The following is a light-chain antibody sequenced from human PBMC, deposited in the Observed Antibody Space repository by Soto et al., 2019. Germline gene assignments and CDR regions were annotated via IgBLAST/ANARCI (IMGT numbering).Light chain of an antibody. J-gene: IGKJ1*01. CDR1: QSVTSSY. CDR2: GAS. V-gene: IGKV3-20*01. CDR3: QQYGSTWT. Sequence: EIVLTQSPGTLSLSPGERATLSCRASQSVTSSYLAWYQQKPGQAPRLLISGASSRATGIPDRFSGSGSGTDFTLTISRLEPEDFAVYYCQQYGSTWTFGQGTKVEIK.